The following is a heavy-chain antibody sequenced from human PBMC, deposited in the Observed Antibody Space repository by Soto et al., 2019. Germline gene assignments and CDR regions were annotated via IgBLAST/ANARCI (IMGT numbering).Heavy chain of an antibody. V-gene: IGHV3-23*01. J-gene: IGHJ5*02. D-gene: IGHD3-10*01. CDR3: AKWSGFGDA. CDR2: ISNGGAST. Sequence: PGGSLRLSCVASGFTLRSNSMAWVRQAPGKRLEWVSTISNGGASTFYADSVKGRFTISRDTSKNTLYLQMDSLRAEDAAVYFCAKWSGFGDAWGQGPLVTVSS. CDR1: GFTLRSNS.